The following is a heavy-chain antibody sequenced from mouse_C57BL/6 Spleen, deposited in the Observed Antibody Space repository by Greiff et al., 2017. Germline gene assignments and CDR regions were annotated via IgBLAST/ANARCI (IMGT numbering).Heavy chain of an antibody. D-gene: IGHD1-2*01. J-gene: IGHJ2*01. Sequence: VQLQQSGPELVKPGASVKISCKASGYAFSSSWMNWVKQRPGKGLEWIGRIYPGDGDTNYNGKFKGKATLTADKSSSPAYMQLSSLTSEDSAVYFCARSLLLDFDYWGQGTTLTVSS. CDR1: GYAFSSSW. V-gene: IGHV1-82*01. CDR3: ARSLLLDFDY. CDR2: IYPGDGDT.